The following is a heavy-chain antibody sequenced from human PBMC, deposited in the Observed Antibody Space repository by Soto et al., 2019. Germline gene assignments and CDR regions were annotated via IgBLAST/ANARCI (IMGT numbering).Heavy chain of an antibody. J-gene: IGHJ6*02. CDR1: RCSISSYG. CDR2: IYYRWRI. D-gene: IGHD4-17*01. V-gene: IGHV4-59*01. CDR3: AREGSDRYGEGMDV. Sequence: SETRSLSWSLYRCSISSYGWRWIRHAPGKGLERIGYIYYRWRIPENPSLKSRVTISVDTYKNQFSLKLSYVNAADTAVYYCAREGSDRYGEGMDVWGQGATVTVSS.